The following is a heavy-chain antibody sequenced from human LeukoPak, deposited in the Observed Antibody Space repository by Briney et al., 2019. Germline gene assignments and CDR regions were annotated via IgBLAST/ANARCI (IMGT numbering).Heavy chain of an antibody. J-gene: IGHJ6*02. CDR2: TSGSGDTT. CDR3: AKHLGDSEYYGIDV. Sequence: GGSLRLSCAASGXTFNSNAMSWVRPAPGKGLEWISVTSGSGDTTYYADFVKGPFTTSRDISKNTLYLQMNSLRAEDTVVYYCAKHLGDSEYYGIDVWGQGTTVTVSS. V-gene: IGHV3-23*01. CDR1: GXTFNSNA. D-gene: IGHD3-16*01.